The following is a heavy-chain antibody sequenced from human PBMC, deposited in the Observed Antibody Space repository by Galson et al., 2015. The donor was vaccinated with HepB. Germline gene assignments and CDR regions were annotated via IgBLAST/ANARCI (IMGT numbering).Heavy chain of an antibody. CDR3: TTEGLWIGDI. V-gene: IGHV3-49*04. CDR2: IRSKSYGGKV. D-gene: IGHD3-10*01. J-gene: IGHJ4*02. CDR1: GFSFRDFA. Sequence: SLRLSCAASGFSFRDFAMSWVRQTPGKGLEWVGFIRSKSYGGKVEYAASVKGRFIISRDDSKSIAYLQMNNLRTEDTAVYYCTTEGLWIGDIWGQGKLVIVSS.